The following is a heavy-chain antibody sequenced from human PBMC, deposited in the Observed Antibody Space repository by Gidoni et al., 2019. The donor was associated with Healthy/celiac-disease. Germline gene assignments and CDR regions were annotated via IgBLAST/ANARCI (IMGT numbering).Heavy chain of an antibody. V-gene: IGHV1-8*01. CDR2: MNPNSGNT. CDR1: GYTLTSYD. J-gene: IGHJ3*02. D-gene: IGHD2-21*02. CDR3: ATPIVVVTAIRRNAFDI. Sequence: QVQLVQSEADVQKPGASVKVSCMASGYTLTSYDINWVRQATGQGLEWMGWMNPNSGNTGYAQKFQGRVTMTRNTSISTAYMELSSLRSEDTAVYYCATPIVVVTAIRRNAFDIWGQGTMVTVSS.